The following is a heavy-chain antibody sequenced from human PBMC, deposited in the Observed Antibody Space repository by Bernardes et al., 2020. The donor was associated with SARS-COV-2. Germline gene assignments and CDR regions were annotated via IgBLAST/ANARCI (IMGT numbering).Heavy chain of an antibody. CDR1: GYSFTSYW. CDR2: IYPGDSDT. J-gene: IGHJ6*02. V-gene: IGHV5-51*01. Sequence: GESLKISCKGSGYSFTSYWIGWVRQMPGKGLEWMGTIYPGDSDTRYSPSFQGQVTVSADKSINTAYLQWSSLKASDTAVYYCARRQTNCTGGRGYSGGMDVWGQGTTVTVSS. CDR3: ARRQTNCTGGRGYSGGMDV. D-gene: IGHD2-15*01.